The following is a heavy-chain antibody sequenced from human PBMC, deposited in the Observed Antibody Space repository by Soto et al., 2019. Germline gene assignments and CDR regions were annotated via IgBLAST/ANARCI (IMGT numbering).Heavy chain of an antibody. Sequence: EVQLVQPGAEVTKPGESLRISCKGSGYSFTNYWIIWVRQTPGKGLEWMGRIDPSDSYTNYSPSFQGHVTISADNSISTAYVQWSSLEASDTAMYYCARRFLNTTVVNTADDAFDIWGQGTMVTVS. D-gene: IGHD1-1*01. CDR3: ARRFLNTTVVNTADDAFDI. J-gene: IGHJ3*02. V-gene: IGHV5-10-1*03. CDR2: IDPSDSYT. CDR1: GYSFTNYW.